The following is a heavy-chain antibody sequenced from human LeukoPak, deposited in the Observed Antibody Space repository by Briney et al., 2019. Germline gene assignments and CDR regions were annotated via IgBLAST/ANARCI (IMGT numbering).Heavy chain of an antibody. D-gene: IGHD6-19*01. J-gene: IGHJ4*02. Sequence: GGSLRLSCAVSGFTFDSYAMTWVRQAPGKGLEWVSANTDSGSATFYADSVKGRFIISRDSSKNTLYLQMSSLRAEDTAVYYCAKLTSGWFEDYWGQGTLVTVSS. CDR1: GFTFDSYA. V-gene: IGHV3-23*01. CDR3: AKLTSGWFEDY. CDR2: NTDSGSAT.